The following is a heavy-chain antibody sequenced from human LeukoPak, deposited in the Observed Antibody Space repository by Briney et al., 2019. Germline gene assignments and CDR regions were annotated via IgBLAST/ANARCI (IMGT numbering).Heavy chain of an antibody. CDR1: GGSISSYY. Sequence: PSETLSLTRTVSGGSISSYYWSWIRQPPGKGLEWIGYIYYSGSTNYNPSLKSRVTISVDTSKNQFSLKLSSVTAADTAVYYCARGYSSSWSYYYYMDVWGKGTTVTISS. CDR3: ARGYSSSWSYYYYMDV. CDR2: IYYSGST. D-gene: IGHD6-13*01. J-gene: IGHJ6*03. V-gene: IGHV4-59*01.